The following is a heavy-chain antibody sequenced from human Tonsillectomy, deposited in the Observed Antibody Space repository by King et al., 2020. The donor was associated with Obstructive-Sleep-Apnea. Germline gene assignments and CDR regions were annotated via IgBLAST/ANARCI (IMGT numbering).Heavy chain of an antibody. V-gene: IGHV4-31*03. Sequence: QLQESGPGLVKPSQTLSLTCTVSGGSISSDTYYWNWIRQHPGQGLEWIGYIYYSGSTYYSPSLKSRVTISLDTSKNQFSLKLTSVTAADTAVYYCATNPAAGSFYFDYWGQGTLVTVSS. CDR1: GGSISSDTYY. CDR3: ATNPAAGSFYFDY. D-gene: IGHD6-25*01. CDR2: IYYSGST. J-gene: IGHJ4*02.